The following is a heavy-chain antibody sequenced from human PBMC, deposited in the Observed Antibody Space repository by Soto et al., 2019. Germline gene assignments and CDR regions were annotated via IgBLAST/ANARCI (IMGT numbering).Heavy chain of an antibody. J-gene: IGHJ4*02. V-gene: IGHV3-23*01. CDR2: ISGNGVNT. D-gene: IGHD3-10*01. CDR3: ANTWRGLGTYYQVDY. CDR1: GFTFSNYA. Sequence: EVQLLESGGNLVQPGGSLRLSCAASGFTFSNYAMNWVRQAPGKGLEWVSGISGNGVNTFYADSVRGRLTISRDKSKNTLYLQMNSLRDEDTAVYYCANTWRGLGTYYQVDYWGQGTLVTVSS.